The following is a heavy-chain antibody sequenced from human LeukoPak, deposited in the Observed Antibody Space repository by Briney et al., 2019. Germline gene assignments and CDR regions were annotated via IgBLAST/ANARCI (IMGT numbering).Heavy chain of an antibody. V-gene: IGHV1-18*01. J-gene: IGHJ4*02. Sequence: ASVKVSCKASGYTFTNYGITWVRQASGHGLEWMGWISGYQGSTKYAQNFQGRVTMTIDTSTSTAYMDLRTLRSDDTVVYYSPRFPDMYEPYFDYWGQGTLVTVSS. D-gene: IGHD3-9*01. CDR2: ISGYQGST. CDR3: PRFPDMYEPYFDY. CDR1: GYTFTNYG.